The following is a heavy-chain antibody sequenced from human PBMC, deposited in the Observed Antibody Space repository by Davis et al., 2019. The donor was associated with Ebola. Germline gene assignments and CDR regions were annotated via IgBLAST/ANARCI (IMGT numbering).Heavy chain of an antibody. V-gene: IGHV3-23*01. CDR3: VRTTYGAPEY. D-gene: IGHD1-7*01. CDR2: ITGSGGST. Sequence: GESLKISCTASGFTFASHAMGWVRQAPGKGLEWVSSITGSGGSTYYADSVKGRFTISRDNAKSTLYLQMNSLTAEDTAVYYCVRTTYGAPEYWGQGTLVTVSS. CDR1: GFTFASHA. J-gene: IGHJ4*02.